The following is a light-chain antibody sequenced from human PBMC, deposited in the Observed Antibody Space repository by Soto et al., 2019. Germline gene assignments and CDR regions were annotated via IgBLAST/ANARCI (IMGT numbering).Light chain of an antibody. CDR3: SSYTSSNTFV. CDR2: DVS. V-gene: IGLV2-14*03. CDR1: SSDVGGYNS. J-gene: IGLJ1*01. Sequence: QSALTQPASGSGSPGQSITISCTGTSSDVGGYNSVFWYQQHPGKAPKLMIYDVSSRPSGVSNRFSGSKSGNTASLTISGLQAEDEADYYCSSYTSSNTFVFGTGTKVTVL.